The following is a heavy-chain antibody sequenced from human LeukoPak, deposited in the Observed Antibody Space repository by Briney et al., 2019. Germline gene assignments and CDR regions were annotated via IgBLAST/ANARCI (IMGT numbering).Heavy chain of an antibody. CDR2: IRPIFGTA. V-gene: IGHV1-69*13. J-gene: IGHJ5*02. Sequence: ASVKVSCKASGGTFSSYAISWVRQARGQGLEWMGGIRPIFGTANYAQKFQGRVTITADESTSTAYMELSSLRFEDTAVYYCARDDGSGYDFPRPFDPWGQGTLVTVSS. D-gene: IGHD5-12*01. CDR3: ARDDGSGYDFPRPFDP. CDR1: GGTFSSYA.